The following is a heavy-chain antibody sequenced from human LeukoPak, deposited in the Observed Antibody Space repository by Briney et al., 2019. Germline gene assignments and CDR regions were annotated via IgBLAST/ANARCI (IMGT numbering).Heavy chain of an antibody. CDR1: GCTVSSGRYY. CDR2: IYYSGST. V-gene: IGHV4-61*01. Sequence: PAGTLSLTCTVSGCTVSSGRYYWIWLPQPPGMGRVWIGYIYYSGSTDYNPTLKSRVTISIDTSKNQFSLKLSSVTAADTAVYYCARVMEDSSSWYFDWGQGTLVTVSS. D-gene: IGHD6-13*01. J-gene: IGHJ4*02. CDR3: ARVMEDSSSWYFD.